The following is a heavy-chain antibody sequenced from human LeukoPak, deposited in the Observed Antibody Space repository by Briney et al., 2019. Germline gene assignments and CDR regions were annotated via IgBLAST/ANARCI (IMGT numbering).Heavy chain of an antibody. J-gene: IGHJ5*02. V-gene: IGHV3-23*01. CDR2: ISGSGGST. D-gene: IGHD6-13*01. Sequence: GGSLRLSCAASGFTFSSYAMSWVRQAPGKGLEWVSAISGSGGSTYYADSVKGRFTISSDNSKNTLYLQMNSLRAEDTAVYYCARAPIAAAGGWFDPWGQGTLVTVSS. CDR1: GFTFSSYA. CDR3: ARAPIAAAGGWFDP.